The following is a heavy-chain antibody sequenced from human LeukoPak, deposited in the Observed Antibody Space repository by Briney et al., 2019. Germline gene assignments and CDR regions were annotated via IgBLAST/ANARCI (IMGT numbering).Heavy chain of an antibody. CDR2: XSXXXTX. CDR1: GDSVTSXX. V-gene: IGHV4-59*08. CDR3: ARLDCFGDGCYNH. J-gene: IGHJ4*02. Sequence: PSETLSLTCXVSGDSVTSXXXXXXRXPPXKGXEXXGXXSXXXTXXXTXXLRSRVXXXXXXAKNNISLRLTSVTAADTAIYYCARLDCFGDGCYNHWGQGTRVTVSS. D-gene: IGHD2-21*01.